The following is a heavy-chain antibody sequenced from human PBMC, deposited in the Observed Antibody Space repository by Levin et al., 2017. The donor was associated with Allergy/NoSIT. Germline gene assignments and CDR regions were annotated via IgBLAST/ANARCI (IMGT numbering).Heavy chain of an antibody. CDR3: AKDYPPNYYGVVTDFIS. J-gene: IGHJ4*02. CDR1: GFSFSSYG. D-gene: IGHD4-17*01. V-gene: IGHV3-33*06. CDR2: IWYDGSNK. Sequence: GGSLRLSCAASGFSFSSYGMHWVRQAPGKGLEWGAVIWYDGSNKKYSDSVKGRFTISRDNSKNTLHLEMNSLKAEDTGVYYCAKDYPPNYYGVVTDFISWGQGTLVTVSS.